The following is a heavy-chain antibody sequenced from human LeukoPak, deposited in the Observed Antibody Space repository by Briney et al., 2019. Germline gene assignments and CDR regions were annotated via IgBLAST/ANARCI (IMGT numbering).Heavy chain of an antibody. Sequence: ASVKVSCKASGYAFTGYYMHWVRQAPGQGLEWMGWINPNSGGTNYAQKFQGRVTMTRDTSISTAYMELSRLRSDDTAVYYRARGYYYDSSGSHDAFDIWGQGTMVTVSS. CDR1: GYAFTGYY. CDR2: INPNSGGT. CDR3: ARGYYYDSSGSHDAFDI. V-gene: IGHV1-2*02. D-gene: IGHD3-22*01. J-gene: IGHJ3*02.